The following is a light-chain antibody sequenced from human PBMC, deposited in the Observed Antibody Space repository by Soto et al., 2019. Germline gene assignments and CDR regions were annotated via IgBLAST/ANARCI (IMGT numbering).Light chain of an antibody. Sequence: QSVLTQPPSVSGAPGQRVTISCTGASSDVGGYNYVSWYQQHPGKAPKLMIYEVSKRPSGVPDRFSGSKSGNTASLTVSGLQAEDEADYYCSSYGGNNNLVFGGGTKLTVL. CDR3: SSYGGNNNLV. V-gene: IGLV2-8*01. CDR1: SSDVGGYNY. J-gene: IGLJ2*01. CDR2: EVS.